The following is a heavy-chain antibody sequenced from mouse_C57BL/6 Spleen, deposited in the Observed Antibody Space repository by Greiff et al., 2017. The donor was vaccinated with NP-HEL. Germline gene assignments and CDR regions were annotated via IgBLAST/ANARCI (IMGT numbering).Heavy chain of an antibody. CDR2: ISSGSSTI. J-gene: IGHJ4*01. V-gene: IGHV5-17*01. CDR1: GFTFSDYG. Sequence: EVKLVESGGGLVKPGGSLKLSCAASGFTFSDYGMHWVRQAPEKGLEWVAYISSGSSTIYYADTVKGRFTISRDNAKNTLFLQMTSLRSEDTAMYYCARTHLLLLADYWGQGTSVTVSS. D-gene: IGHD1-1*01. CDR3: ARTHLLLLADY.